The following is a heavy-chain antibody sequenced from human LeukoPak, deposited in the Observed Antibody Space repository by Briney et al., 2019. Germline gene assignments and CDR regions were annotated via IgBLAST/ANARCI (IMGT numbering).Heavy chain of an antibody. D-gene: IGHD3-3*01. CDR3: ASDFWSGPYYFDY. CDR2: ISSSSSTI. Sequence: PGGSLRLSCAASGFTFSDYYMTWIRQAPGKGLEWVSYISSSSSTIYYADSVKGRFTISRDNAKNSLYLQMNSLRAEDTAVYYCASDFWSGPYYFDYWGQGTLVTVSS. V-gene: IGHV3-11*04. CDR1: GFTFSDYY. J-gene: IGHJ4*02.